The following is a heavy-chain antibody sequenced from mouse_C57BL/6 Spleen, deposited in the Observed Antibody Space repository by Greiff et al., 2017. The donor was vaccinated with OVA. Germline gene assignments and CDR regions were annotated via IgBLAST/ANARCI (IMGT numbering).Heavy chain of an antibody. Sequence: QVQLQQPGAELVRPGTSVKLSCKASGYTFTSYWMHWVKQRPGQGLEWIGVIDPSDSYTNYNQKFKGKATLTVDTSSSTAYMQLSSLTSEDSAVYYCARGDGYYVKVIAYWGQGTLVTVSA. CDR2: IDPSDSYT. CDR1: GYTFTSYW. D-gene: IGHD2-3*01. CDR3: ARGDGYYVKVIAY. V-gene: IGHV1-59*01. J-gene: IGHJ3*01.